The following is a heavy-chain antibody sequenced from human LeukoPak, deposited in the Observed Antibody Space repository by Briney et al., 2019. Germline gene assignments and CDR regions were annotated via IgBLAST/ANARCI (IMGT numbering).Heavy chain of an antibody. D-gene: IGHD5-18*01. CDR1: GGSISSYY. CDR3: ARVKVDTFLTAYYYYYMDV. Sequence: SETLSLTCTVSGGSISSYYWSWIRQPPGKGLEWIGYIYYSGSTNYNPSLKSRVTISVDTSKNQFSLKLSSVTAADTAVYYCARVKVDTFLTAYYYYYMDVWGKGTTVTVSS. CDR2: IYYSGST. V-gene: IGHV4-59*08. J-gene: IGHJ6*03.